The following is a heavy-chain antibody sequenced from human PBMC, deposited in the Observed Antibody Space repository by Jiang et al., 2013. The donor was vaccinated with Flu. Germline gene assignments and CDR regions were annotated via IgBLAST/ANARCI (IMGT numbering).Heavy chain of an antibody. V-gene: IGHV4-4*02. CDR1: GGSISSSNW. Sequence: GSGLVKPSGTLSLTCAVSGGSISSSNWWSWVRQPPGKGLEWIGEIYHSGSTNYNPSLKSRVTISVDKSKNQFSLKLSSVTAADTAVYYCARGIKGYCSGGSCYSGHYYYYGMDVWGKGTTVTVSS. D-gene: IGHD2-15*01. CDR3: ARGIKGYCSGGSCYSGHYYYYGMDV. J-gene: IGHJ6*04. CDR2: IYHSGST.